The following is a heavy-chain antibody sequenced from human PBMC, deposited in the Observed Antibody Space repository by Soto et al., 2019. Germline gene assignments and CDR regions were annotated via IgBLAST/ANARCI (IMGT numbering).Heavy chain of an antibody. Sequence: GGSLRLSCAASGFIFRNHVLNWVRQAPGKGLEWVSAIDNSGDGSFYADSVKGRFTISRDNSKDTVFLHMNNLRPEDTAFYYCAKIPSRGMIFGAGSWGQGTLVTVSS. J-gene: IGHJ5*02. CDR2: IDNSGDGS. CDR3: AKIPSRGMIFGAGS. CDR1: GFIFRNHV. V-gene: IGHV3-23*05. D-gene: IGHD3-3*01.